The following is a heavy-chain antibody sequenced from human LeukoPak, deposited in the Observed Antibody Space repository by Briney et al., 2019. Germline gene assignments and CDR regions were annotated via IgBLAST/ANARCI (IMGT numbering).Heavy chain of an antibody. CDR1: GFTFSSYA. D-gene: IGHD3-10*01. J-gene: IGHJ4*02. Sequence: LRLSCAASGFTFSSYAMSWVRQAPGKGLEWIGYIYHSGSTYYNPSLKSRVTISVDRSKNQFSLKLSSVTAADTAVYYCARVSWFGTAAIDYWGQGTLVTVSS. CDR2: IYHSGST. CDR3: ARVSWFGTAAIDY. V-gene: IGHV4-30-2*01.